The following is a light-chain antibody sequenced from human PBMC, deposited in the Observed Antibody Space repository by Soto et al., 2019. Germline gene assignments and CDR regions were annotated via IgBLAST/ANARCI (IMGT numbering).Light chain of an antibody. Sequence: EIVLTQSPGTLSLSPGERATLSCRASQSVSSSYLAWYQQKPGQAPRLLIYGASRRAIGIQDRFNGSGSGTDFTLTISRLEPEDFAVYYCQQYDNWPLTFGGGTKVDIK. CDR3: QQYDNWPLT. J-gene: IGKJ4*01. CDR2: GAS. CDR1: QSVSSSY. V-gene: IGKV3-20*01.